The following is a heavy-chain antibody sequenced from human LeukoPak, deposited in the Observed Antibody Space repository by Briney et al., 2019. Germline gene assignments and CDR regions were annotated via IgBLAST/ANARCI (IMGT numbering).Heavy chain of an antibody. D-gene: IGHD2-2*01. Sequence: GGSLRLSCTASGFTFGDYAMSWVRQAPGKGLEWVANIQQHGSETYYGDSVKGRFTISRDNAKNSLYLQMNSLRAEDTAVYYCATYSSSNGREFQYWGQGTLVTVSS. CDR1: GFTFGDYA. J-gene: IGHJ1*01. CDR2: IQQHGSET. CDR3: ATYSSSNGREFQY. V-gene: IGHV3-7*01.